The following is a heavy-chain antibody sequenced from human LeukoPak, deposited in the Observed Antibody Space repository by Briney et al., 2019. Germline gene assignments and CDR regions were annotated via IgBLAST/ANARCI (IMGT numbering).Heavy chain of an antibody. J-gene: IGHJ4*02. CDR2: ISSSSSYI. Sequence: GGSLRLSCAASGFTFSSYSMNWVRQAPGKGLEWVSSISSSSSYIYYADSVKGRFTISRDNAKNSLYLQMNSLRAEDTAVYYCARGEESSARYFDWGPSNDFDYWGQGTLVTVSS. V-gene: IGHV3-21*01. D-gene: IGHD3-9*01. CDR1: GFTFSSYS. CDR3: ARGEESSARYFDWGPSNDFDY.